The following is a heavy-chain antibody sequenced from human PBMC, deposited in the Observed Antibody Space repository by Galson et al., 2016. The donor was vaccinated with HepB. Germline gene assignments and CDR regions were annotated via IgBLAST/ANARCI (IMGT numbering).Heavy chain of an antibody. J-gene: IGHJ4*02. CDR3: ARGSSRRFGDF. V-gene: IGHV4-34*01. Sequence: LSLTCAVHGVSLSGYYWSWIRQPPGKGLEWIGEIKHSGSTNYSPSFKSRVTMSLHTSKNHFSLKLTSVTAADTAVYYCARGSSRRFGDFWGQGTLVTVPS. D-gene: IGHD3-3*01. CDR2: IKHSGST. CDR1: GVSLSGYY.